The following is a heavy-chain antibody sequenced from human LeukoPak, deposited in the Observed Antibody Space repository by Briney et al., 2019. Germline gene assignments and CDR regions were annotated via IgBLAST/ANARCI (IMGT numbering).Heavy chain of an antibody. D-gene: IGHD2-2*01. Sequence: ASVKVSCKASGYTFTSYGISWVRQAPGQGLEWMGWISGYNGKTKSAEKFQGRLTMTRDTSTSTAYMDLRSLRSEDTAVYICAREVVEPAGIDVGMDVWGQGTTVTVSS. CDR3: AREVVEPAGIDVGMDV. CDR2: ISGYNGKT. CDR1: GYTFTSYG. J-gene: IGHJ6*02. V-gene: IGHV1-18*01.